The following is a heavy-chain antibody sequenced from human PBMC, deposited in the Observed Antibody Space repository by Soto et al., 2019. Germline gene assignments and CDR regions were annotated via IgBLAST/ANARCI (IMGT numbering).Heavy chain of an antibody. Sequence: GGSLRLSCTASGFTFGDYAMSWFRQAPGKGLEWVGFIRSNTFGGASIYAASVKGRFSISRDDSKSVAYLQMNSLKIEDTAVYYCTKDRDILTGYYSPNSFDYWGQGTLVT. V-gene: IGHV3-49*03. D-gene: IGHD3-9*01. CDR2: IRSNTFGGAS. CDR3: TKDRDILTGYYSPNSFDY. J-gene: IGHJ4*02. CDR1: GFTFGDYA.